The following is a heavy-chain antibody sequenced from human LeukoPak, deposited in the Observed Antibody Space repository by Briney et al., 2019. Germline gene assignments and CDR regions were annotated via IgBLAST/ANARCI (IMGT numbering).Heavy chain of an antibody. CDR2: IYHRGST. D-gene: IGHD2-21*01. J-gene: IGHJ4*02. CDR3: ARVKSESPPVAGDY. CDR1: GGSISSGGYY. Sequence: SETLSLTCTVSGGSISSGGYYWSWIRQPPGKGLEWIGSIYHRGSTYYNPSLKSRVIMSADTSKNQFSLKLSSVTAADTAVYYCARVKSESPPVAGDYWGQGTLVTVSS. V-gene: IGHV4-39*07.